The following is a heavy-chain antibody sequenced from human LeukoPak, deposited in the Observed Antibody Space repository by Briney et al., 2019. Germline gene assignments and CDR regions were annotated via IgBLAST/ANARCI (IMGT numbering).Heavy chain of an antibody. D-gene: IGHD3-10*01. V-gene: IGHV3-48*04. CDR3: ARDGYYYGSGSYPDY. J-gene: IGHJ4*02. CDR2: ISSSGSTI. Sequence: GGSLRLSCAASGFTFTTYWMGWVRQAPGKGLEWVSYISSSGSTIYYADSVKGRFTISRDNAKNSLYLQMNSLRAEDTAVYYCARDGYYYGSGSYPDYWGQGTLVTVSS. CDR1: GFTFTTYW.